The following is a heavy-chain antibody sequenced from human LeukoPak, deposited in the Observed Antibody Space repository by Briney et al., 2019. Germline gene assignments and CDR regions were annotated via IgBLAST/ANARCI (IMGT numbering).Heavy chain of an antibody. CDR3: VGAPYSWSHAFDI. D-gene: IGHD6-13*01. CDR2: ISGSGGST. V-gene: IGHV3-23*01. J-gene: IGHJ3*02. Sequence: PGGSLRLSCAASGFTFSSYAMSWVRQAPGKGLEWVSAISGSGGSTYYADSVKGRFTISRDNSKNTLYLQMNSLRAEDTAVYYCVGAPYSWSHAFDIWGQGTMVTVSS. CDR1: GFTFSSYA.